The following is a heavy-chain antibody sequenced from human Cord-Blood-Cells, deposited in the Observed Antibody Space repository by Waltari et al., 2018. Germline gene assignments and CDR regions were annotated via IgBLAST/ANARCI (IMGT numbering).Heavy chain of an antibody. J-gene: IGHJ4*02. V-gene: IGHV1-46*01. D-gene: IGHD3-3*01. CDR3: ARAGDPGGDFWSGYYFDY. Sequence: QVQLVQSGAEVKKPGASVKVSCKASGYTFTSYYMHWVRQAPGQGLEWMGIINPSGGSTSYAQKFQGRVTMTRDTSTSTVYMELSSRRSEDTAVYYCARAGDPGGDFWSGYYFDYWGQGTLVTVSS. CDR2: INPSGGST. CDR1: GYTFTSYY.